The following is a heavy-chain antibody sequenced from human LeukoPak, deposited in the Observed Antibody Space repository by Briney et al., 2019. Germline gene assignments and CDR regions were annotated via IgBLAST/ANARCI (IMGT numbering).Heavy chain of an antibody. CDR2: MNPNSGNT. J-gene: IGHJ4*02. V-gene: IGHV1-8*03. CDR1: GYTFTSYD. Sequence: GASVKVSCKASGYTFTSYDINWVRQATGQGLEWMGWMNPNSGNTGYAQKFQGRVTITRNTSISTAYMELSRLRSDDTAVYYCASLWTTVVTARIHDYWGQGTLVTVSS. D-gene: IGHD4-23*01. CDR3: ASLWTTVVTARIHDY.